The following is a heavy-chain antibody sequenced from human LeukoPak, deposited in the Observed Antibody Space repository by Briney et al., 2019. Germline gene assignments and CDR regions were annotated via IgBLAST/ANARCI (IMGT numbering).Heavy chain of an antibody. Sequence: SETLSLTCAVYGGPFSGYYWSWIRQPPGKGLEWIGEINHSGSTNYNPSLKSRVTISVDTSKNQFSLKLSSVTAADTAVYYCARGWIGYFDYWGQGTLVTVSS. CDR2: INHSGST. CDR3: ARGWIGYFDY. V-gene: IGHV4-34*01. D-gene: IGHD2-2*03. CDR1: GGPFSGYY. J-gene: IGHJ4*02.